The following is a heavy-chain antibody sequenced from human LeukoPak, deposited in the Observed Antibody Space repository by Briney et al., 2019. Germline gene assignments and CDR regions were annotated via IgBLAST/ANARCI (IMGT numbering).Heavy chain of an antibody. D-gene: IGHD4/OR15-4a*01. J-gene: IGHJ4*02. CDR3: ARRAGAYSHPYDY. Sequence: ETLSLTCAVYGGSFSSYYWSWIRQAPGKGLEWVSAISGSGGSTYYADSVKGRFIISRDQSRKTLYLQMNSLRAEDTAVYYCARRAGAYSHPYDYWGQGTLVTVSS. CDR2: ISGSGGST. V-gene: IGHV3-23*01. CDR1: GGSFSSYY.